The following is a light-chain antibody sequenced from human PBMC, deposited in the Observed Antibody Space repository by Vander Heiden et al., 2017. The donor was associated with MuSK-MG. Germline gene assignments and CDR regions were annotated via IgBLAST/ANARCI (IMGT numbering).Light chain of an antibody. Sequence: QSALTQPASLSGSPGPSITISCTGTSSDVGGYNYLSWYQQLPGNAPTLIFYDVHHRPSGVSNRFSGSKSDNTASLTISGLQPEDEADYYCTSYTSHNTRVFGGGTKLNGL. V-gene: IGLV2-14*03. CDR3: TSYTSHNTRV. CDR1: SSDVGGYNY. CDR2: DVH. J-gene: IGLJ3*02.